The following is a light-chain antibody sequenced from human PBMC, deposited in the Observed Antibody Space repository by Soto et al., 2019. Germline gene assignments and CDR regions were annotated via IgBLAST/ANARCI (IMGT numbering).Light chain of an antibody. J-gene: IGKJ2*01. CDR1: QSLVYSDGNTY. CDR2: KVS. CDR3: MQGTHWPPYT. V-gene: IGKV2-30*01. Sequence: VMTQSPLSLPVTLGQPASISCRSSQSLVYSDGNTYLSWFQQRPGQSPRRLIYKVSNRDSGVPDRFSGSGSGTDFTLKISRVEAEDVGVYYCMQGTHWPPYTFGQGTKLEIK.